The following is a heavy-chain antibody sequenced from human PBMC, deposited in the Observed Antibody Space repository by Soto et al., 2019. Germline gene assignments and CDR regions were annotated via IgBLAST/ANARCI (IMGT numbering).Heavy chain of an antibody. CDR2: ISPFFGTT. D-gene: IGHD3-3*01. J-gene: IGHJ4*02. Sequence: QVHLVQSGADGRKSGSSVRVSCMASGGGTLSNDAISWVRQAPGQGLEWLGRISPFFGTTDYSQSFQGRLTMTADASTGTVYMDLRSLKSDDTAVYYCARGVVTETTWGSFDSWGQGTLVTVSS. CDR1: GGGTLSNDA. CDR3: ARGVVTETTWGSFDS. V-gene: IGHV1-69*01.